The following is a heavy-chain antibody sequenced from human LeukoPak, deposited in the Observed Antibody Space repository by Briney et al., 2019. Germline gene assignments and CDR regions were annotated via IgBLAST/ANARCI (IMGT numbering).Heavy chain of an antibody. CDR2: IIPIFGTA. V-gene: IGHV1-69*05. D-gene: IGHD2-2*01. Sequence: SVKVSCKASGGTFSSYAISWVRQAPGQGLEWMGGIIPIFGTANYAQRFQGRVTITTDESTSTAYMELSSLRSEDTAVYYCARRRCSSTSCYLFDYWGQGILVTVSS. CDR1: GGTFSSYA. CDR3: ARRRCSSTSCYLFDY. J-gene: IGHJ4*02.